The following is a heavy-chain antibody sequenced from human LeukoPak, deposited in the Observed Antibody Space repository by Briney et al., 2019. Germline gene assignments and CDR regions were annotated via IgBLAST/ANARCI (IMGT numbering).Heavy chain of an antibody. D-gene: IGHD4-11*01. Sequence: ASVKVSCKVSGYTLTELSMHWVRQAPGKGLEWMGGFDPEDGETIYAQKFQGRVTMTEDTSTDTAYMELSSLRSEDTAVYYCATLQPRNRNYDPIDYWGQGTLVTVSS. CDR2: FDPEDGET. V-gene: IGHV1-24*01. CDR1: GYTLTELS. CDR3: ATLQPRNRNYDPIDY. J-gene: IGHJ4*02.